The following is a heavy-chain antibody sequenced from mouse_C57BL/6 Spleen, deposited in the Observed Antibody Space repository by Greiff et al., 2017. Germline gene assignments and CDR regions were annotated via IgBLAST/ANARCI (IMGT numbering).Heavy chain of an antibody. Sequence: QVQLQQSGAELVRPGASVTLSCKASGYTFTDYEMHWVKQTPVHGLEWIGAIDPETGGTAYNQKFKGKDILTADKSSSTAYMELRSLTSEDSAVYYCTRKSETAQATFAYWGQGTLVTVSA. CDR3: TRKSETAQATFAY. J-gene: IGHJ3*01. V-gene: IGHV1-15*01. D-gene: IGHD3-2*02. CDR1: GYTFTDYE. CDR2: IDPETGGT.